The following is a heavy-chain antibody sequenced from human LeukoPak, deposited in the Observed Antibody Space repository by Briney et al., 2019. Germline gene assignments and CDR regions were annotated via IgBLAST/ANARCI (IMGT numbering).Heavy chain of an antibody. D-gene: IGHD3-22*01. CDR3: AKDSDPDYYGSSGYYDAFDI. Sequence: GGSLRLSCAASGFTFSTYSMNWVRQAPGKGLEWVSYISSSSSPIYYADSVKGRFTISRDNAKNSLYLQMNSLRDEDTAVYYCAKDSDPDYYGSSGYYDAFDIWGQGTMVTVSS. CDR2: ISSSSSPI. J-gene: IGHJ3*02. V-gene: IGHV3-48*02. CDR1: GFTFSTYS.